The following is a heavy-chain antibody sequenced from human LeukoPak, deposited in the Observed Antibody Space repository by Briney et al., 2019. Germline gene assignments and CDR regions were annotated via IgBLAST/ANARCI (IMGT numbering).Heavy chain of an antibody. V-gene: IGHV1-46*01. D-gene: IGHD4-17*01. CDR3: ARAGAAVTRHFDY. J-gene: IGHJ4*02. Sequence: ASVKVSCKASGYTFTSYYMHWVRQAPGQGLEWMGIINPSGGSTSYAQKFQGRVTMTRDTSTSTAYMELRSLTSDDTAVYYCARAGAAVTRHFDYWGQGTLVTVSS. CDR1: GYTFTSYY. CDR2: INPSGGST.